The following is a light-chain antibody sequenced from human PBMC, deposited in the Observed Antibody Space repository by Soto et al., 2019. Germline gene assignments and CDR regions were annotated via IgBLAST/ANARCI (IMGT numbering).Light chain of an antibody. V-gene: IGLV2-14*01. CDR1: SSDVGGYNY. CDR2: DVS. J-gene: IGLJ1*01. CDR3: SSYTRSSTPYV. Sequence: QSVLTQPASVSGSPGQSITISCTGTSSDVGGYNYVSWYLQHPGKAPKLIIYDVSNRPSGVSNRFSGSKSGNTASLTISGLQAEDEADYYCSSYTRSSTPYVFGTGTKVTVL.